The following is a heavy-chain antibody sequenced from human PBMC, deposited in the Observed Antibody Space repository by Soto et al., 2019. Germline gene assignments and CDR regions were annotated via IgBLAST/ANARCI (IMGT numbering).Heavy chain of an antibody. V-gene: IGHV2-5*02. J-gene: IGHJ5*02. Sequence: QITLKESGPTLVRPTQTLTLTCTFSGFSLSTTGVGVGWIRQPPGKALEWLALIYWDDDKRYSPSLKSRLTLTKDTSKNEVILTITNMYPVDTARYYCARRLPHYGLGRGRGNWFDPWGQGTLVTVSS. D-gene: IGHD3-10*01. CDR3: ARRLPHYGLGRGRGNWFDP. CDR2: IYWDDDK. CDR1: GFSLSTTGVG.